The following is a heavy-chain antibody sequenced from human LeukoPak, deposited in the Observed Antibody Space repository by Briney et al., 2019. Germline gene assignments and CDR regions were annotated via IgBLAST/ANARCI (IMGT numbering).Heavy chain of an antibody. CDR1: GFRFSSYS. D-gene: IGHD6-19*01. V-gene: IGHV3-48*01. J-gene: IGHJ5*02. CDR2: ITRGSSTR. CDR3: ARDATVASSPSWFDP. Sequence: GGSLRLSCAASGFRFSSYSMHWVRQAPGKGLDWVSSITRGSSTRYYADSVKGRFTISRGDGKTSLYLHMNSLRVDNTAVYFCARDATVASSPSWFDPWGQGTLVTVSS.